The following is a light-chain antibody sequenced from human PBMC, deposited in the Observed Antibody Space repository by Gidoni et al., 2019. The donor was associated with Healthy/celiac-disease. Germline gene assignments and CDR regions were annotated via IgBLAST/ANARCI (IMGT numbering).Light chain of an antibody. CDR1: QDISNY. Sequence: GDRVTITCQASQDISNYLNWYQPKPGKAPKLLIYDASNLETGVPSRFSGSGSGTDFTFTISSLQTEDIATYYGQQYDNLLTFACETKVGIK. CDR3: QQYDNLLT. CDR2: DAS. V-gene: IGKV1-33*01. J-gene: IGKJ4*01.